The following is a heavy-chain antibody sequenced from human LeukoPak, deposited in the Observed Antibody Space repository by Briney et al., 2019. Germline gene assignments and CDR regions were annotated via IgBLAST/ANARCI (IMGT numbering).Heavy chain of an antibody. CDR2: IIPIFGTA. D-gene: IGHD6-13*01. CDR3: ASTRIAAAGTGPPGFDP. Sequence: GASVKVSCKASGGTFSSYAISWVRQAPGQGLEWMGGIIPIFGTANYAQKFQGRVTITADESTSTAYMELSSLRSEDTAVYYRASTRIAAAGTGPPGFDPWGQGTLVTVSS. J-gene: IGHJ5*02. CDR1: GGTFSSYA. V-gene: IGHV1-69*13.